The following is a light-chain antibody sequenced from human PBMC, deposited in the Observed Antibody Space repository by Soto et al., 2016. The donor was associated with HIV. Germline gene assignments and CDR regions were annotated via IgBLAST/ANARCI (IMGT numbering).Light chain of an antibody. CDR3: QSAGTKTTYLVI. J-gene: IGLJ2*01. CDR1: ALSKQY. Sequence: SYELTQPPSVSVSPGQTASITCSGDALSKQYAYWYQQRPGQAPVLVIYKDTERPSGIPERFSGSSSGTTVTLTISGVQAEDEADYYCQSAGTKTTYLVIFGGGTRLTV. CDR2: KDT. V-gene: IGLV3-25*03.